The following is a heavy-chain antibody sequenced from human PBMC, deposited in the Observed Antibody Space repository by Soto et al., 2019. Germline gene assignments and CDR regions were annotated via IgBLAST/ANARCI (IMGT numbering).Heavy chain of an antibody. D-gene: IGHD2-21*02. CDR1: GYSFTSYW. J-gene: IGHJ4*02. V-gene: IGHV5-51*01. CDR2: IYPGDSDT. CDR3: AGLAYCGGDCYSGRVDY. Sequence: GESLKISCKGSGYSFTSYWIGWVRQMPGKGLEWMGIIYPGDSDTRYSPSFQGQVTISADKSISTAYLQWSSLKASDTAMYYCAGLAYCGGDCYSGRVDYWGQGTLVTVSS.